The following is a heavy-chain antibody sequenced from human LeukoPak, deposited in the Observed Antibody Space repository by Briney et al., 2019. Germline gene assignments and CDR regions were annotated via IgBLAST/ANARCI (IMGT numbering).Heavy chain of an antibody. CDR2: IYYSGST. V-gene: IGHV4-59*08. CDR3: ARLPAIRRWLQFLDGAFDI. CDR1: GGSVSSYY. D-gene: IGHD5-12*01. Sequence: SETLSLTCTVSGGSVSSYYWSWIRQPPGKGLEWIGYIYYSGSTNYNPSLKSRVTISVDTSKNQFSLKLSSVTAADTAVYYCARLPAIRRWLQFLDGAFDIWGQGTMVTVSS. J-gene: IGHJ3*02.